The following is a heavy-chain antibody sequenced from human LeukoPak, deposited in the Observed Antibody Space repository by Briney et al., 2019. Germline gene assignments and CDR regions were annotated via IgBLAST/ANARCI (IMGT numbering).Heavy chain of an antibody. V-gene: IGHV4-59*01. CDR3: ARHSYSAFDI. CDR1: GGSISSYY. CDR2: IYYSGST. Sequence: SETLSPTCTVSGGSISSYYWSWIRQPPGNRLEWLGYIYYSGSTNYNPSLKSRVTISVDTSKNQFSLKLSSVTPADTAVYYCARHSYSAFDIWGQGTMVTVSS. D-gene: IGHD2-15*01. J-gene: IGHJ3*02.